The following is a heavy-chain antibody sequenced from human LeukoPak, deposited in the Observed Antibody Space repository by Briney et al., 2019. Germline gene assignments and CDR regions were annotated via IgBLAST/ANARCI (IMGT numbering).Heavy chain of an antibody. CDR1: GFTFSSYG. D-gene: IGHD1-26*01. V-gene: IGHV3-33*01. Sequence: GRSLRLSCAASGFTFSSYGMHWVRQAPGKGLEWVAVIWYDGSNKYYADSVKGRFTISRDNSKNTLYLQMNSLRAEDTAVYYCARDRSIVGAFDYWGQGTLVTVSS. J-gene: IGHJ4*02. CDR2: IWYDGSNK. CDR3: ARDRSIVGAFDY.